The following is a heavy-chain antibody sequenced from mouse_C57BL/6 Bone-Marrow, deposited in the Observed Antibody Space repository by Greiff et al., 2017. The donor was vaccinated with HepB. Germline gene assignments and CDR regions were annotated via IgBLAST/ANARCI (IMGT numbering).Heavy chain of an antibody. D-gene: IGHD1-1*01. V-gene: IGHV5-6-3*01. CDR2: INSNGGST. Sequence: EVMLVESGGGLVQPGGSLKLSCAASGFTFSSYGMSWVRQTPDKRLELVATINSNGGSTYYPDSVKGRFTISRDNAKNTLYLQMSSPKSEDTAMYYCARDRDYGSTLFDYWGQGTTLTVSS. J-gene: IGHJ2*01. CDR3: ARDRDYGSTLFDY. CDR1: GFTFSSYG.